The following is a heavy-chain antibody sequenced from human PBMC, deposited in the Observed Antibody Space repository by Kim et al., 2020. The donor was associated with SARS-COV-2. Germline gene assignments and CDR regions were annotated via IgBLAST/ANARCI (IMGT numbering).Heavy chain of an antibody. J-gene: IGHJ6*02. D-gene: IGHD3-10*01. CDR2: IYSGGST. CDR1: GFTVSSNY. Sequence: GGSLRLSCAASGFTVSSNYMSWVLQAPGKGLEWVSVIYSGGSTYYADSVKGRFTISRDNSKNTLYLQMNSLRAEDTAVYYCASFPIRLWFGELDYYYYYGMDVWGQGTTVTVSS. CDR3: ASFPIRLWFGELDYYYYYGMDV. V-gene: IGHV3-66*01.